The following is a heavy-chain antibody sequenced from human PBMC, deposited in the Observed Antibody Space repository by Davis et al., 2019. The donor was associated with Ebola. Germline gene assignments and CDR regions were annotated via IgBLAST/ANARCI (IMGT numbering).Heavy chain of an antibody. D-gene: IGHD6-6*01. V-gene: IGHV4-59*08. CDR3: ARGPRRGYSSSSRNWFDP. J-gene: IGHJ5*02. Sequence: MPSETLSLTCTVSGGSISSYYWSWIRQPPGKGLEWIGYIYYSGSPNYNPSLKSRVTISVDTSKNQFSLKLSSVTAADTAVYYCARGPRRGYSSSSRNWFDPWGQGTLVTVSS. CDR1: GGSISSYY. CDR2: IYYSGSP.